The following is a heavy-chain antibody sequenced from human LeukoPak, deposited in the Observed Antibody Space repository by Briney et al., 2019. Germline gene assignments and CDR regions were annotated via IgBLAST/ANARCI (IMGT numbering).Heavy chain of an antibody. CDR3: ARVPSTLWSSESFLINS. V-gene: IGHV3-48*03. Sequence: GGSLRLSCTASGFTFRGYAFSWVRQAPGKGLEWVSFISESGDTTYYADSVKGRFTISRDNSKNSVYLQIHSLRAEDTAVYYCARVPSTLWSSESFLINSWGQGTLVTVSS. CDR1: GFTFRGYA. CDR2: ISESGDTT. D-gene: IGHD3-10*01. J-gene: IGHJ4*02.